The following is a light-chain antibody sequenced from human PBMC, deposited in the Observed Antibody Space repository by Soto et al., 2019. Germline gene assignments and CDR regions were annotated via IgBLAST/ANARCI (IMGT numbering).Light chain of an antibody. J-gene: IGKJ5*01. CDR3: QQYDNSPIT. CDR1: QSISSSF. CDR2: GAS. V-gene: IGKV3-20*01. Sequence: EIVLTQSPGILSLSAGERASLSCGASQSISSSFLAWYQQKPGQAPRLLIYGASGRATGIPDRFSGTGSETDFTLTISSLQPEDFAVYYCQQYDNSPITFGQGTRLENK.